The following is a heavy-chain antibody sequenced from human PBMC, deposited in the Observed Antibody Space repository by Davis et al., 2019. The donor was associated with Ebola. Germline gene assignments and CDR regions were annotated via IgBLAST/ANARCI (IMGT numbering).Heavy chain of an antibody. Sequence: GGSLRLSCAASGFTFSSYWMSWVRQAPGKGLEWVANIKQDGSEKYYVDSVKGRFTISRDNAKNSLYLQMNSLRAEDTAVYYCAREPIEGYGDPEFDYWGQGTLVTVSS. CDR2: IKQDGSEK. D-gene: IGHD4-17*01. CDR1: GFTFSSYW. V-gene: IGHV3-7*01. CDR3: AREPIEGYGDPEFDY. J-gene: IGHJ4*02.